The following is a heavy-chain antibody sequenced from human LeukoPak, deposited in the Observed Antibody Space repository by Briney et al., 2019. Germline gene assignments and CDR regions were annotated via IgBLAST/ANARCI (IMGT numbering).Heavy chain of an antibody. CDR2: VHYSGST. J-gene: IGHJ5*02. V-gene: IGHV4-59*12. D-gene: IGHD3-10*01. CDR1: GGSISGFY. CDR3: AREGLNMVRGVIPKEAWGWFDP. Sequence: SGTLSLTCSVSGGSISGFYWTWLRQSPEKGLEWIGHVHYSGSTGYNPSLKSRFTISVDTSKNQFSLKLSSVTAADTAVYYCAREGLNMVRGVIPKEAWGWFDPWGQGTLVTVSS.